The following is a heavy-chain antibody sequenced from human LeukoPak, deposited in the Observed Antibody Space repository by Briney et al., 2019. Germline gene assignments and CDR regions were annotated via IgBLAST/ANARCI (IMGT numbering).Heavy chain of an antibody. CDR1: GGSISSYY. Sequence: SETLSLTCTVSGGSISSYYWSWIRQPPGKGLEWIGYIYYSGSTNYNPSLKSRVTISVDTSKNQFSLKLSSVTAADTAVYYCARRVPPNYYGMDVWGQGTTVTVSS. J-gene: IGHJ6*02. CDR3: ARRVPPNYYGMDV. V-gene: IGHV4-59*01. CDR2: IYYSGST. D-gene: IGHD2-2*01.